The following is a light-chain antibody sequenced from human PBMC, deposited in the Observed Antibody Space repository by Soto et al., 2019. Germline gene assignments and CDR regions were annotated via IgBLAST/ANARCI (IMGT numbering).Light chain of an antibody. Sequence: EIVLTQSAATLSLSPGEIATLSCRASQTVSFYLAWDQQKPGQAPRLLVYDASTRATGTPARFSGGGSGTAFALPISSLEPQDFLVYYCQQRSNWPPFTFGPGTKVDI. V-gene: IGKV3-11*01. CDR1: QTVSFY. CDR3: QQRSNWPPFT. CDR2: DAS. J-gene: IGKJ3*01.